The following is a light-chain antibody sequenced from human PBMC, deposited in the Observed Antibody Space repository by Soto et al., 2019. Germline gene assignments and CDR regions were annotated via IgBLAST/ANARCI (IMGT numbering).Light chain of an antibody. CDR2: EVN. CDR1: SSDVGGYNY. CDR3: TSFTSSSTYV. V-gene: IGLV2-14*01. Sequence: QSSITHPASLSGSPGQSITISCTGTSSDVGGYNYVSWYQQHPDKAPKLMIYEVNNRPSGVSTRFSGSKSGNTASLTISGLQAEDEADYYCTSFTSSSTYVFGTGTKVTVL. J-gene: IGLJ1*01.